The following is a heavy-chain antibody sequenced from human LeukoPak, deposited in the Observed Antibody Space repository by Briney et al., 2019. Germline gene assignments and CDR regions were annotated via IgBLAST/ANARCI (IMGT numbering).Heavy chain of an antibody. CDR1: GASVSSIGYS. D-gene: IGHD3-22*01. Sequence: SETLSLTCGVSGASVSSIGYSWSWIRQPSGRGLEWIGYIYQSGSASYNPSLQSRVTISIDKSKNQFSLNLNSVTAADTAVYYCARNSYYDNSGEGAFDIWGQGTMVTVSS. CDR2: IYQSGSA. CDR3: ARNSYYDNSGEGAFDI. J-gene: IGHJ3*02. V-gene: IGHV4-30-2*01.